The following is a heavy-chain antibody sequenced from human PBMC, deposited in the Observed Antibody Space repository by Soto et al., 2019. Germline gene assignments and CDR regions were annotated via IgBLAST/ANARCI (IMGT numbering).Heavy chain of an antibody. J-gene: IGHJ4*02. CDR2: ISGSGGST. Sequence: PGGSLRLSCAASGFTFSSYAMSWVRQAPGKGLEWVSAISGSGGSTYYADSVKGRFTISRDNSKNTLYLQMNSLRAEDTAVYYCAKSGPGVPPIFGVVTSFDYWGQGTLVTVSS. D-gene: IGHD3-3*01. CDR3: AKSGPGVPPIFGVVTSFDY. V-gene: IGHV3-23*01. CDR1: GFTFSSYA.